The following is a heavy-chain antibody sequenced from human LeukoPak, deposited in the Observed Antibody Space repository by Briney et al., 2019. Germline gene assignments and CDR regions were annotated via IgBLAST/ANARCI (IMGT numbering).Heavy chain of an antibody. CDR2: ISAYNSNT. V-gene: IGHV1-18*01. Sequence: RASVKVSCKASGYTFINYGISWVRQAPGQGLEWMGWISAYNSNTNYAQKLQGRVTMTRDTSISTAYMELSRLRSDDTAVYYCARSGVHIVLMVYAIGEWGQGTLVTVSS. J-gene: IGHJ4*02. CDR3: ARSGVHIVLMVYAIGE. D-gene: IGHD2-8*01. CDR1: GYTFINYG.